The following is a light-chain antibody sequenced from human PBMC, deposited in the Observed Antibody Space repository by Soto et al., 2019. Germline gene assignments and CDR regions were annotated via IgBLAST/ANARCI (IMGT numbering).Light chain of an antibody. CDR2: GAS. V-gene: IGKV3-20*01. CDR1: QNFGNTF. CDR3: QQYGSSPYT. J-gene: IGKJ2*01. Sequence: ETVLTQSPGTLSLSPGERATLSCRASQNFGNTFLAWYQQKPGQAPRLLIYGASSRATGIPDRFSGSGSETDFTLTISRLEPEDFAVDYCQQYGSSPYTFGQWTKLEIK.